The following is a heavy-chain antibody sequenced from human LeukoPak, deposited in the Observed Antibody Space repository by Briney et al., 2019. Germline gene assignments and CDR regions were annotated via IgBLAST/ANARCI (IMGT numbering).Heavy chain of an antibody. J-gene: IGHJ4*02. Sequence: KPSETLSLTCAVYGGSFSGYYWSWIRHPPGKGLEWTGEINHSGSTNYNPSLKSRVIMSVDTSKNQFTLKLTSVTAADTAVYYCARGPSFGVSSYFLDYWGQGTLVTVSS. D-gene: IGHD3-16*01. V-gene: IGHV4-34*01. CDR1: GGSFSGYY. CDR2: INHSGST. CDR3: ARGPSFGVSSYFLDY.